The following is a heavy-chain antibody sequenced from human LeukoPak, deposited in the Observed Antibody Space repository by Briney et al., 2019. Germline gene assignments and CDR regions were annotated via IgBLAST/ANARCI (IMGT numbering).Heavy chain of an antibody. V-gene: IGHV1-18*01. Sequence: ASVTVSRKASGYTLTRYGISLVRQARGQRLEWMGWSSAYNGNTNYAQKSQGRVTMNTETSTSTSYLELRSLRSDDTTAYYYARDLRAELAHLSESDDWGQGTLVTVSS. J-gene: IGHJ4*02. D-gene: IGHD3-3*02. CDR1: GYTLTRYG. CDR3: ARDLRAELAHLSESDD. CDR2: SSAYNGNT.